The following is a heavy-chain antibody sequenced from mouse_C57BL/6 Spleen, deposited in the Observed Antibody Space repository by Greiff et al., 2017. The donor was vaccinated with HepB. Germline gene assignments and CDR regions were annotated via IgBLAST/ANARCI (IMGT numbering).Heavy chain of an antibody. J-gene: IGHJ2*01. CDR2: ISSGGSYT. D-gene: IGHD1-1*02. CDR1: GFTFSSYG. Sequence: EVHLVESGGDLVKPGGSLKLSCAASGFTFSSYGMSWVRQTPDKRMEWVATISSGGSYTYYPDSVKGRFTFSRDNAKNTLYLQKSNLKSEDTTMSYYARQGMVGLDYLGQGTTLTVSS. V-gene: IGHV5-6*01. CDR3: ARQGMVGLDY.